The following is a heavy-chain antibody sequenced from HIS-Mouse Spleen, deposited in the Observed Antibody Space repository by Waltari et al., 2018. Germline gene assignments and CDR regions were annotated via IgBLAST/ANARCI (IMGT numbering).Heavy chain of an antibody. V-gene: IGHV4-39*07. Sequence: QLQLQESGPGLVKPSETLSLTCTVSGGSISSSSYYWGWIRQPPGKGLEGIGCICYSGGTYYNPALKSRVTISVDTSKNQCSLRLSSVTAADTAVYYCAREIPYSSSWYDWYFDLWGRGTLVTVSS. J-gene: IGHJ2*01. CDR1: GGSISSSSYY. CDR3: AREIPYSSSWYDWYFDL. CDR2: ICYSGGT. D-gene: IGHD6-13*01.